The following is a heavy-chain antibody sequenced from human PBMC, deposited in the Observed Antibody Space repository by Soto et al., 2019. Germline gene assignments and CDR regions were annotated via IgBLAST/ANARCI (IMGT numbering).Heavy chain of an antibody. Sequence: SETLSLTCTVSGGSISSGGYYWSWIRQHPGKGLEWIGYIYYSGSTYYNPSLKSRVTISVDTSKNQFSLKLRSVTAADTAVYYCARQLWFGELFTWFDPWGQGTLVTVSS. J-gene: IGHJ5*02. CDR1: GGSISSGGYY. CDR3: ARQLWFGELFTWFDP. D-gene: IGHD3-10*01. V-gene: IGHV4-31*03. CDR2: IYYSGST.